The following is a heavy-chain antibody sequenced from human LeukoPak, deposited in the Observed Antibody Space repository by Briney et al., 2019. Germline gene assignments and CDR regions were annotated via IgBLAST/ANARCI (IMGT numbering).Heavy chain of an antibody. D-gene: IGHD3-10*01. Sequence: PGGSLRLSCAASGFTFSSSSMNWVRQAPGKGLEWVSYISSSSSTIYYADSVKGRFTISRDNAKNSLYLQMNSLRAEDTAVYYCARVYGSGSYYPHFDYWGQGTLVTVSS. CDR3: ARVYGSGSYYPHFDY. V-gene: IGHV3-48*01. CDR2: ISSSSSTI. J-gene: IGHJ4*02. CDR1: GFTFSSSS.